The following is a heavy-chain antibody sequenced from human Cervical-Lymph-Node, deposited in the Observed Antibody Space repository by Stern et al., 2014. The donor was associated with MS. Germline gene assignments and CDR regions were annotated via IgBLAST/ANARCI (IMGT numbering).Heavy chain of an antibody. CDR1: GYTLTELS. V-gene: IGHV1-24*01. D-gene: IGHD5-12*01. CDR3: ATGPPRGLPDY. Sequence: VQLVQSGAEVKKPGASLKVSCKVSGYTLTELSMHWVRQAPGKGLEWMGGFDPEDGEKIYAQKFQGRVTLTDATSTTTAYMELSRLRSEDTAVYYCATGPPRGLPDYWGQGTLVTVSS. CDR2: FDPEDGEK. J-gene: IGHJ4*02.